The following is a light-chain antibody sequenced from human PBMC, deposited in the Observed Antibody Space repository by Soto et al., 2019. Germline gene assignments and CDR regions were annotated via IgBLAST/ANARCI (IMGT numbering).Light chain of an antibody. Sequence: AIQLTQSPSSLSASVGDRVTITCRASQGISSALAWYQQKPGKAPKLLIYYSSTLESGVPSRFSGSGSGTDFALSISSLQPEDFATYYCQQFNSYTLTFGQGTRLEIK. CDR2: YSS. CDR3: QQFNSYTLT. CDR1: QGISSA. J-gene: IGKJ5*01. V-gene: IGKV1-13*02.